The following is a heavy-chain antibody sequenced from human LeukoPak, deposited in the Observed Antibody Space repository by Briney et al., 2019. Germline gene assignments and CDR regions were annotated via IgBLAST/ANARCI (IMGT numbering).Heavy chain of an antibody. CDR2: ISGSGGST. Sequence: GGSLRLSCAASGFTFSSCAMSWVRQAPGKGLEWVSAISGSGGSTYYADSVKGRFTISRDNSKNTLYLQMNSLRAEDTAVYYCAKTPAYSGSFRYFDYWGQGTLVTVSS. D-gene: IGHD1-26*01. CDR1: GFTFSSCA. J-gene: IGHJ4*02. V-gene: IGHV3-23*01. CDR3: AKTPAYSGSFRYFDY.